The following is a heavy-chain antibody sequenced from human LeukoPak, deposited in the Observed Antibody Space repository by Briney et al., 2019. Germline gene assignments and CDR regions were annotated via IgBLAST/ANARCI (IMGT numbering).Heavy chain of an antibody. J-gene: IGHJ4*02. CDR3: AKGGYSSGWRNYFDY. Sequence: PGGSLRLSCAASGFTFSSYAMSWVRQAPGKGLEWVSAISGSGGSTYYAASVKGRFTISRDNSKNTLYLQMNSLRAEDTAVYYCAKGGYSSGWRNYFDYWGQGTLVTVSS. V-gene: IGHV3-23*01. CDR2: ISGSGGST. CDR1: GFTFSSYA. D-gene: IGHD6-19*01.